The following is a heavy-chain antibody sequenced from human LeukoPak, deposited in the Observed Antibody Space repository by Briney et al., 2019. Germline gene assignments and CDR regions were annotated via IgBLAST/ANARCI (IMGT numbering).Heavy chain of an antibody. CDR1: GFTFGDYA. J-gene: IGHJ4*02. CDR3: TRGSITMVRGVIIPEYHFDY. Sequence: GGSLRLSCTASGFTFGDYAMSWVRQAPGKGLEWVGFIRSKAYGGTTEYAASVKGRFTISRDDSKSIAYLQMNSLKTGDTAVYYCTRGSITMVRGVIIPEYHFDYWGQGTLVTVSS. V-gene: IGHV3-49*04. CDR2: IRSKAYGGTT. D-gene: IGHD3-10*01.